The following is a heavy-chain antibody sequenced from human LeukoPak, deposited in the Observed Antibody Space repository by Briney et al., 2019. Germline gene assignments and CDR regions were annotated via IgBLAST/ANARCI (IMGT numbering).Heavy chain of an antibody. D-gene: IGHD1-26*01. Sequence: SETLSLTCTVSGGSISTYYWSWIRQPPGKGLEWIAYIYSSGSTDYNPSLKSRVTISVDTSKNQFSLKLSSVTAADTAVYYCARTLREPRLDYWGQGTLVTVSS. CDR2: IYSSGST. J-gene: IGHJ4*02. V-gene: IGHV4-4*09. CDR3: ARTLREPRLDY. CDR1: GGSISTYY.